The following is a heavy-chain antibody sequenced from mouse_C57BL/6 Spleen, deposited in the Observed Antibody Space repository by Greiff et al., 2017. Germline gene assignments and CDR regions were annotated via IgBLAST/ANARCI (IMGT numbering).Heavy chain of an antibody. CDR2: IYPGSGST. CDR3: ARVDDYDLFAY. CDR1: GYTFTSSW. Sequence: VQLQQPGAELVKPGASVQMSCKASGYTFTSSWITWVKQRPGQGLEWIGDIYPGSGSTNDNEKFKSKATRSVDTSSRTAYMQLSSLTSEDSAVYYCARVDDYDLFAYWGQGTLVTVSA. V-gene: IGHV1-55*01. D-gene: IGHD2-4*01. J-gene: IGHJ3*01.